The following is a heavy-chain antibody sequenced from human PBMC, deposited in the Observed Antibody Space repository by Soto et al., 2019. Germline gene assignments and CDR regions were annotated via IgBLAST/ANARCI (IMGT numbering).Heavy chain of an antibody. CDR2: IYYSGST. J-gene: IGHJ6*02. V-gene: IGHV4-31*03. D-gene: IGHD2-15*01. Sequence: PSETLSLTCTVSGGSISSGGYYWSWIRQHPGKGLEWIGYIYYSGSTHYNPSLKSRVTISVDTSKNQFSLKLSSVTAADTAVYYCAREVVVVVAADDYYYYGMDVWGQGTTVTVSS. CDR3: AREVVVVVAADDYYYYGMDV. CDR1: GGSISSGGYY.